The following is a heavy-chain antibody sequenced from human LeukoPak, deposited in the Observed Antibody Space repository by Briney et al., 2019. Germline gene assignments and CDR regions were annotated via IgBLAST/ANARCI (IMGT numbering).Heavy chain of an antibody. V-gene: IGHV3-7*04. CDR1: GLTVSTYW. D-gene: IGHD2-15*01. CDR2: IHQDGNEK. Sequence: GGSLRLSCAASGLTVSTYWMSWVGQAPVKGLEWVANIHQDGNEKYYVDSVKGRFTISRDNAKNSLYLQMNSLRAEDTAVYYCARGDKFSGDYWGQGTLVTVSS. CDR3: ARGDKFSGDY. J-gene: IGHJ4*02.